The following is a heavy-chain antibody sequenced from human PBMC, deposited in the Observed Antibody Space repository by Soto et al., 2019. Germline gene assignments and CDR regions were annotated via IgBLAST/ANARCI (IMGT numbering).Heavy chain of an antibody. CDR3: ARRRKGIEGWFGELFASDYYYGMDV. Sequence: PSETLSLTCTVSGGSISSSSYYWGWIRQPPGKGPEWIGSIYYSGSTYYNPSLKSRVTISVDTSKNQFSLKLSSVTAADTAVYYCARRRKGIEGWFGELFASDYYYGMDVWGQGTTVTVSS. V-gene: IGHV4-39*01. J-gene: IGHJ6*02. CDR1: GGSISSSSYY. CDR2: IYYSGST. D-gene: IGHD3-10*01.